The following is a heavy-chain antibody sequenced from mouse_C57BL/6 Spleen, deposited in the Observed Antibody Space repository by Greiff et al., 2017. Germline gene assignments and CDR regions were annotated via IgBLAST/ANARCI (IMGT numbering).Heavy chain of an antibody. CDR1: GYAFSSSW. CDR3: ARSLYGNYEGFDY. CDR2: IYPGDGDT. D-gene: IGHD2-1*01. V-gene: IGHV1-82*01. Sequence: QVQLKESGPELVKPGASVKISCKASGYAFSSSWMNWVKQRPGKGLEWIGRIYPGDGDTNYNGKFKGKATLTADKSSSTAYMQLSSLTSEDSAVXCCARSLYGNYEGFDYWGQGTTLTVSS. J-gene: IGHJ2*01.